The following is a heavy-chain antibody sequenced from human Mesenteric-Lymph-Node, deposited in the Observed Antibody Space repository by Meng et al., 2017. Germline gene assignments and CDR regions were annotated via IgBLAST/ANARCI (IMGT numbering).Heavy chain of an antibody. CDR3: ARASYGSGSPLGESWFDP. V-gene: IGHV4-31*03. D-gene: IGHD3-10*01. J-gene: IGHJ5*02. CDR1: GGSISSGGYY. CDR2: IHDSGST. Sequence: VQMQESGPGLVKPSQTLSLTCTVSGGSISSGGYYWSWIRQHPGKGLEWIGYIHDSGSTYYNPSLKSRVTISADTSKNQFSLKLSSVTAADTAVYYCARASYGSGSPLGESWFDPWGQGTLVTVFS.